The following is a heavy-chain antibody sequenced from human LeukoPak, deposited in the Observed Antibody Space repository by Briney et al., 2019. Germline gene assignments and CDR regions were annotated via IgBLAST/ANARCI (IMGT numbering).Heavy chain of an antibody. CDR3: ARDGYYYDSSGYYYDWFDP. V-gene: IGHV1-69*06. D-gene: IGHD3-22*01. CDR2: IIPIFGTA. J-gene: IGHJ5*02. Sequence: GSSVKVSCKASGATLSSYAISWVRQAPGQGLEWMGRIIPIFGTANYAQKFQGRVTITADKSTSTAYMELSSLRSEDTAVYYCARDGYYYDSSGYYYDWFDPWGQGTLVTVSS. CDR1: GATLSSYA.